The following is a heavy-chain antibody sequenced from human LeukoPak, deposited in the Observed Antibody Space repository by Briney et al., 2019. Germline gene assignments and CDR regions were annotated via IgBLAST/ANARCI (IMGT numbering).Heavy chain of an antibody. Sequence: PGGSLRLSCAASGFTFHDYAMHWVRQVQGKGLEWVSGITWNSGSVRYADSVRGRFTISRDNAKNSLYLQMNSLRPEDMAFYYRAKGLGVASLIVDALDMWGQGTMVTV. V-gene: IGHV3-9*03. D-gene: IGHD3/OR15-3a*01. CDR3: AKGLGVASLIVDALDM. J-gene: IGHJ3*02. CDR1: GFTFHDYA. CDR2: ITWNSGSV.